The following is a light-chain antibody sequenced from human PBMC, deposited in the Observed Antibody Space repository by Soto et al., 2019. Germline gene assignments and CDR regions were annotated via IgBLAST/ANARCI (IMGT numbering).Light chain of an antibody. CDR3: CSCAGSSTFVV. Sequence: QSALTQPASVSGSPGQSITISCTGTSSDVGSYKFVSWYQQHPGKAPKLMIYEVSKRPSGVSNRFSGSKSGNTAYLTISGLQAEDEADYYCCSCAGSSTFVVFGGGTQLTVL. V-gene: IGLV2-23*02. CDR1: SSDVGSYKF. CDR2: EVS. J-gene: IGLJ2*01.